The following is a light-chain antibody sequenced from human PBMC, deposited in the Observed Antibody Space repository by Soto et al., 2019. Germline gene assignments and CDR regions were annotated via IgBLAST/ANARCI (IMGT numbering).Light chain of an antibody. Sequence: DIQMTQSPSTLSASVGDRVTITCRASQGISNFLAWYQQKPGKAPRLLIYDASTWASGIPSRFSGSGSGTDFTLTISSLEPEDVAIYYCQKCSSALRTFGRGTKVEIK. V-gene: IGKV1-27*01. CDR3: QKCSSALRT. J-gene: IGKJ1*01. CDR1: QGISNF. CDR2: DAS.